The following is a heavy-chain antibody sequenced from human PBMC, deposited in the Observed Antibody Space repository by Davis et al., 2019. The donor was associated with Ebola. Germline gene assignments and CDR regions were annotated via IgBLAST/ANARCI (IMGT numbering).Heavy chain of an antibody. CDR1: GFTFSTYG. CDR3: ARDGPLGNV. V-gene: IGHV3-23*01. D-gene: IGHD1-1*01. CDR2: ISSSGSNT. Sequence: GESLKISCAASGFTFSTYGMTWVRQTPGKGLEWVSAISSSGSNTYYGDSVRGRLTISRDNSKNMVYLQFNSLRTEDTAVYYCARDGPLGNVWGQGTLVTVSA. J-gene: IGHJ4*02.